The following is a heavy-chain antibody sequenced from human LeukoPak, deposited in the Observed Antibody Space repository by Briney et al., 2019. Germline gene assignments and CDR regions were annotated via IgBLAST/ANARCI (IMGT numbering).Heavy chain of an antibody. CDR1: AFTFSNYW. V-gene: IGHV3-30*03. D-gene: IGHD6-19*01. CDR3: ARGRSGWYGDY. CDR2: ISYDGSKK. Sequence: GGSLRLSCAASAFTFSNYWLSWVRQAPGKGLERVAIISYDGSKKYYADSVKGRFTISRDNSKNTLYLQMSSLTAEDTAVYYCARGRSGWYGDYWGRGTQVTVSS. J-gene: IGHJ4*02.